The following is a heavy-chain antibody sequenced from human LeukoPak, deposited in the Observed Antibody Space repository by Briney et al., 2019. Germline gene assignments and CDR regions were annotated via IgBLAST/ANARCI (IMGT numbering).Heavy chain of an antibody. J-gene: IGHJ4*02. V-gene: IGHV3-48*04. D-gene: IGHD2-2*01. Sequence: GGSLRLSCAASGFTFSSYSMNWVRQAPGKGLEWVSYISSSSSTIYYADSVKGRFTISRDNAKNSLYLQMSSLRAEDTAVYYCAKTKFYCSSTSCPYYFDYWGQGTLVTVSS. CDR3: AKTKFYCSSTSCPYYFDY. CDR2: ISSSSSTI. CDR1: GFTFSSYS.